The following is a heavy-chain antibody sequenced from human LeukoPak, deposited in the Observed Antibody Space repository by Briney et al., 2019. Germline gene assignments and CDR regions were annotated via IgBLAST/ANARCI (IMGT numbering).Heavy chain of an antibody. Sequence: GGSLRRSCAASGVTFSSYATSWVRQAPGKGLEWVSAISGSGGSTYYADSVKGRFTISRDNSKNTLSLQMNSLRAEDTAVYYCAKVGNWKYGHHDYWGQGTLVTVSS. D-gene: IGHD1-7*01. V-gene: IGHV3-23*01. CDR3: AKVGNWKYGHHDY. CDR2: ISGSGGST. CDR1: GVTFSSYA. J-gene: IGHJ4*02.